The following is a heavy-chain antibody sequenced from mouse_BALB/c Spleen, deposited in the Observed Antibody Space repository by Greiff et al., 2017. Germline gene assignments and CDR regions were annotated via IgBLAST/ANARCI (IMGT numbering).Heavy chain of an antibody. Sequence: VKLMESGAELAKPGASVKMSCKASGYTFTSYWMHWVKQRPGQGLEWIGYINPSTGYTEYNQKFKDKATLTADKSSSTAYMQLSSLTSEDSAVYYCARSDGYYYAMDYWGQGTSVTVSS. CDR2: INPSTGYT. CDR1: GYTFTSYW. CDR3: ARSDGYYYAMDY. D-gene: IGHD2-3*01. J-gene: IGHJ4*01. V-gene: IGHV1-7*01.